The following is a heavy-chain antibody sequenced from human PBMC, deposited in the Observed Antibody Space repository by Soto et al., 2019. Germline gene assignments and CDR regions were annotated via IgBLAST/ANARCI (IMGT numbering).Heavy chain of an antibody. J-gene: IGHJ4*02. CDR1: GGSIRSSSYY. Sequence: SETLSLTCTVSGGSIRSSSYYWGWIRQPPGKGLEWTGSIYYSGSTYYNPSLKSRVTISVDTSKNQFSLKLNSVTAADTAVYYCVRDRPGDQHYFDYWGQGNMVTVSS. CDR3: VRDRPGDQHYFDY. CDR2: IYYSGST. V-gene: IGHV4-39*02. D-gene: IGHD3-16*01.